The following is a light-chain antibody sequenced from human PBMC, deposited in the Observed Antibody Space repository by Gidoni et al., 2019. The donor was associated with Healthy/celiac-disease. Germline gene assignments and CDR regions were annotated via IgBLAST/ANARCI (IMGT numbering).Light chain of an antibody. V-gene: IGLV3-21*02. CDR2: DDS. CDR3: QVWDSSSDHPV. Sequence: GSTARITCGGNNIGRKSVHWYQQKPGQAPGLVVYDDSDRPSRIPERFSGSNSGNTATLTISRVEAGDEADYYCQVWDSSSDHPVFGGGTKLTVL. CDR1: NIGRKS. J-gene: IGLJ3*02.